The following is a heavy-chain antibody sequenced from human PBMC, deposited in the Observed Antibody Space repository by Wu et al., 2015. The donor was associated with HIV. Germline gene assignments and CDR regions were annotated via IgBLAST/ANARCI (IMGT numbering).Heavy chain of an antibody. CDR2: INPNSGGT. CDR3: ARVDSPMALYFFDQ. V-gene: IGHV1-2*02. J-gene: IGHJ4*02. CDR1: GYTFNDYY. D-gene: IGHD5-18*01. Sequence: QVQLVQSGAEVKKPGASMKVSCKTSGYTFNDYYIQWVRQAPGQGLEWMGWINPNSGGTNYAQNFEDRVTMTRDTSITTAYMELSSLTFEDTAVYYCARVDSPMALYFFDQWGQGTLVTVSS.